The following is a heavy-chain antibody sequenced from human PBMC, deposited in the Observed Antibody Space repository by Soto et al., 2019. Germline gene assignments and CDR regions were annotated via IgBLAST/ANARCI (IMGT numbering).Heavy chain of an antibody. CDR1: GGSISSYY. D-gene: IGHD5-18*01. Sequence: PSETLSLTCTVSGGSISSYYWSWIRQPPGKGLEWIGYIYYSGSTNYNPSLKSRVTISVDTSKNQFSLKLSSVTAADTAVYYCARVRRAHTAIDYWGQGTLVTVSS. J-gene: IGHJ4*02. V-gene: IGHV4-59*08. CDR2: IYYSGST. CDR3: ARVRRAHTAIDY.